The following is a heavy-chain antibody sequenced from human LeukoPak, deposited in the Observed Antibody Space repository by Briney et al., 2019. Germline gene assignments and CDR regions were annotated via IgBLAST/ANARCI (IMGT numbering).Heavy chain of an antibody. V-gene: IGHV4-61*01. CDR2: IYNGVNT. CDR3: ARENPSGYYNRPIDY. Sequence: SETLSLTCTVSGASVSSASYWTWIRQPPGKGVEWIAHIYNGVNTNYNPSLKSRVTMSVDTSKNQFSLKLSSVTAADTAIYYCARENPSGYYNRPIDYWGQGTLVTVSS. J-gene: IGHJ4*02. CDR1: GASVSSASY. D-gene: IGHD3-22*01.